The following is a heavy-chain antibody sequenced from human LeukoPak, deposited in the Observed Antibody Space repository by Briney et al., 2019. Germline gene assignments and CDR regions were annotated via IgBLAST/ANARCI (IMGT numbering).Heavy chain of an antibody. J-gene: IGHJ6*03. CDR1: GGSISSGSYY. D-gene: IGHD5-12*01. Sequence: ASQTLSLTCTVSGGSISSGSYYWSWIRQPAGKGLEWIGRIYTSGSTNYNPSLKSRATISVDTSKNQFSLKLSSVTAADTAVYYCAGGYDYGDYYYMDVWGKGTTVTISS. CDR3: AGGYDYGDYYYMDV. V-gene: IGHV4-61*02. CDR2: IYTSGST.